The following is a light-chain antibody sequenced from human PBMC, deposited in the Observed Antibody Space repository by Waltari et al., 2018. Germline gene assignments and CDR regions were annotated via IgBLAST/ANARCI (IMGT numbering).Light chain of an antibody. J-gene: IGLJ3*02. Sequence: VMTQSPDSLAVSLGERVTISCSGGSSNIGTNYVYWYQQLPGTAPKLLIYRNDQRPSGGPDRFHGSKSGPSASLAISGLRSEGEADYYCATWDDSLIGRMFGGGTKLTVL. CDR1: SSNIGTNY. CDR2: RND. CDR3: ATWDDSLIGRM. V-gene: IGLV1-47*01.